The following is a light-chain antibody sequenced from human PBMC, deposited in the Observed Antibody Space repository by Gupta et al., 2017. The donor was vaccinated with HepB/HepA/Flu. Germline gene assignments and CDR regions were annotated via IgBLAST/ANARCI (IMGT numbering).Light chain of an antibody. CDR2: GAS. Sequence: EIVMTQSPATLSVSPGERVAFSCRASQDVHTNLAWMQQKPGQAPKVLFYGASARATGVPARFIGSGSRTEFTLTITRLQSEDGAVYVCQQYKNWPWTFGQGTKVEI. V-gene: IGKV3-15*01. CDR1: QDVHTN. CDR3: QQYKNWPWT. J-gene: IGKJ1*01.